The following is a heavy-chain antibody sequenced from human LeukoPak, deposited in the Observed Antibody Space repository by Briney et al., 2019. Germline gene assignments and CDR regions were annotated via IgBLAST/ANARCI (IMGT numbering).Heavy chain of an antibody. V-gene: IGHV3-30-3*01. D-gene: IGHD2-2*01. CDR3: ARTMQDIVVVPAADEYYYYGMDV. CDR2: ISYDGSNK. Sequence: SGGSLRLSCAASGFTISSYAMHWVRQAPGKGLEWVAVISYDGSNKYYADSVKGRFTISRDNSKNTLYLQMNSLRAEDTAVYYCARTMQDIVVVPAADEYYYYGMDVWGHGTTVTVSS. J-gene: IGHJ6*02. CDR1: GFTISSYA.